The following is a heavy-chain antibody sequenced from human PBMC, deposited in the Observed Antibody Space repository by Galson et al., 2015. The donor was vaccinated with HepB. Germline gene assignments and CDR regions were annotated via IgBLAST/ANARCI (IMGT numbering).Heavy chain of an antibody. CDR2: IHISGGT. D-gene: IGHD2-15*01. CDR3: ATSFLGFLIS. CDR1: GGSISSYY. J-gene: IGHJ5*02. Sequence: SETLSLTCTVSGGSISSYYLNWIRQPAGKGLEWIGRIHISGGTNHNPSLRSRVTMSVDTSENQFSLKLTSVTAADTAVYYCATSFLGFLISWGQGTLVTVSS. V-gene: IGHV4-4*07.